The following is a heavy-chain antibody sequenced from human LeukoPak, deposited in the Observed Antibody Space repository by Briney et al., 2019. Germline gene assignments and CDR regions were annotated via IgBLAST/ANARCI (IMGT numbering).Heavy chain of an antibody. Sequence: PSETLSLTCTVSGGSISSYYWSWIRQPPGKGLEWIGYIYYSGSTNYNPSLKSRVTISVDTSKNQFSLKLSSVTAADTAVYYCARLGDSSGPRDYWGQGTLVTVSS. D-gene: IGHD3-22*01. V-gene: IGHV4-59*08. CDR2: IYYSGST. CDR1: GGSISSYY. J-gene: IGHJ4*02. CDR3: ARLGDSSGPRDY.